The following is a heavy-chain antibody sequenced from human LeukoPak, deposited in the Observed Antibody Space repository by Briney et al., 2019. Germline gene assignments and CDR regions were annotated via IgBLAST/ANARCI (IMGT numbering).Heavy chain of an antibody. CDR3: ARDRRIAVVGTYYYYGMDV. CDR2: IIPIFGTA. CDR1: GGTFSSYA. V-gene: IGHV1-69*13. Sequence: SVKVSCKASGGTFSSYAISWVRQAPGQGLEWMGGIIPIFGTANYAQKFQGRVTITADESTSTAYMELSSLRSEDTAVYYCARDRRIAVVGTYYYYGMDVWGQGTTVTVSS. J-gene: IGHJ6*02. D-gene: IGHD6-19*01.